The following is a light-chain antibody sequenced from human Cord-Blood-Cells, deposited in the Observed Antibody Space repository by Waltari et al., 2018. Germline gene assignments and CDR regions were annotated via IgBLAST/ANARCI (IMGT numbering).Light chain of an antibody. CDR1: QIVSSSY. J-gene: IGKJ1*01. CDR3: QQYGSSQWT. V-gene: IGKV3-20*01. Sequence: EIVLTQSPGTLSLSPGERATLSCRASQIVSSSYLAWYQQKPGQAPRLLIYGASSRATGIPDRFSGSGSGTDFTLTISRLEPEDFAVYYCQQYGSSQWTFGQGTKVEIK. CDR2: GAS.